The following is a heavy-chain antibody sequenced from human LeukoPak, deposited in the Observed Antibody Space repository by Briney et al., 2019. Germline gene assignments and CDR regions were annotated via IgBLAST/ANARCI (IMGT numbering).Heavy chain of an antibody. CDR3: ARGSSGWQFWFDP. D-gene: IGHD6-19*01. Sequence: GASVKVSCKASGYTFSSYDINWVRQATGQGLEWMGWMNPNSGNTGYAQKFQGRVTITRNTSISTAYMELSSLRSEDTAVYYCARGSSGWQFWFDPWGQGTLVTVSS. CDR2: MNPNSGNT. CDR1: GYTFSSYD. V-gene: IGHV1-8*03. J-gene: IGHJ5*02.